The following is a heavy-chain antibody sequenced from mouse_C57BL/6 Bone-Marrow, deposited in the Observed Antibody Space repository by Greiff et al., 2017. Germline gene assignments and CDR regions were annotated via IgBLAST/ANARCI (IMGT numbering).Heavy chain of an antibody. V-gene: IGHV1-85*01. CDR3: ARGSYYAMDY. D-gene: IGHD1-1*02. Sequence: QVQLQQSGPELVKPGASVKLSCKASGYTFTSYDINWVKQRPGQGLEWIGWIYPRAGSTKYNEKFKGKATLTVDTSSSTAYMGLHSLASEDSAVYFCARGSYYAMDYWGQGTSVTVSS. CDR1: GYTFTSYD. CDR2: IYPRAGST. J-gene: IGHJ4*01.